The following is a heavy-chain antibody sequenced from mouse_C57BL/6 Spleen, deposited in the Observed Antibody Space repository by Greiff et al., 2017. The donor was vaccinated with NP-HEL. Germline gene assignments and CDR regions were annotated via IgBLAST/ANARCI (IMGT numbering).Heavy chain of an antibody. CDR1: GFSLTSYG. CDR3: AREGYDYAMDY. V-gene: IGHV2-2*01. J-gene: IGHJ4*01. Sequence: VKLMESGPGLVQPSQSLSITCTVSGFSLTSYGVHWVRQSPGKGLEWLGVIWSGGSTDYNAAFISRLSISKDNSKSQVFFKMNSLQADDTAIYYCAREGYDYAMDYWGQGTSVTVSS. CDR2: IWSGGST. D-gene: IGHD2-2*01.